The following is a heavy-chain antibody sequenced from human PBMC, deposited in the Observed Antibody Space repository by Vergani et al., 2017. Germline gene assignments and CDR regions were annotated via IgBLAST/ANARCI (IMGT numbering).Heavy chain of an antibody. CDR1: GGSISSYY. CDR2: IYTSGST. CDR3: ANAAWTAGGAFDI. Sequence: QVQLQESGPGLVKPSETLSLTCTVSGGSISSYYWSWIRQPAGKGLEWIGRIYTSGSTNYNPSLKSRVTISRDNSKNTLYLQMNSLRAEDTAVYYCANAAWTAGGAFDIWGQGTMVTVSS. D-gene: IGHD6-13*01. J-gene: IGHJ3*02. V-gene: IGHV4-4*07.